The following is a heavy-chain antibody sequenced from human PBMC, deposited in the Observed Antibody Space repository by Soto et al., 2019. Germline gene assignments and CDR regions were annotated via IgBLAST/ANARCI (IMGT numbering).Heavy chain of an antibody. CDR2: ISYDGSNK. CDR3: ARDPCSSTSCPIDY. Sequence: PGGSLRLSCAASGFTFSSYAMHWVRQAPGKGLEWVAVISYDGSNKYYADSVKGRFTISRDNSKNTLYLQMNSLRAEDTAVYYCARDPCSSTSCPIDYWGQGTLVTVSS. D-gene: IGHD2-2*01. V-gene: IGHV3-30-3*01. J-gene: IGHJ4*02. CDR1: GFTFSSYA.